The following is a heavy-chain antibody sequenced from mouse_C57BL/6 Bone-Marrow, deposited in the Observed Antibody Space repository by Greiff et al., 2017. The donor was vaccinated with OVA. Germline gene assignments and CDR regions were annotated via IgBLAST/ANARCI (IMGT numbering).Heavy chain of an antibody. CDR1: GYTFTSYG. J-gene: IGHJ4*01. D-gene: IGHD2-12*01. CDR3: APLRPWGAMDY. Sequence: VQWVESGAELARPGASVKLSCKASGYTFTSYGISWVKQRTGQGLEWIGEIYPRSGNTYYNEKFKGKATLTADKSSSTAYMELRSLTSEDSAVYFCAPLRPWGAMDYWGQGTSVTVSS. V-gene: IGHV1-81*01. CDR2: IYPRSGNT.